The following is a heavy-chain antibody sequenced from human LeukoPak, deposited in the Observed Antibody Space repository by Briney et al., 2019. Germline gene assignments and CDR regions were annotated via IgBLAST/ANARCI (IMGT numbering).Heavy chain of an antibody. V-gene: IGHV3-48*01. CDR2: IISTGSTT. J-gene: IGHJ6*02. D-gene: IGHD2-15*01. Sequence: GGSLRLSCAASGFTFSSYSMNWVRQAPGKGLEWISYIISTGSTTYYADSVKGRFTISRDNANNSVSLQMSSLRAEDTAVYYCARRSHCTGDSCYPVWGQGTTVTVSS. CDR3: ARRSHCTGDSCYPV. CDR1: GFTFSSYS.